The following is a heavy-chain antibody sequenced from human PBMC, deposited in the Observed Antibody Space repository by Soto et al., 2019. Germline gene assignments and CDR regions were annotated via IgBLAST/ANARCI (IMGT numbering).Heavy chain of an antibody. D-gene: IGHD6-13*01. CDR2: IIPMFGTA. CDR1: GYTFTSYG. Sequence: SVKVSCKASGYTFTSYGISWVRQAPGQGLEWMGGIIPMFGTANYAQKFQGRVTIIADESTSTAYMELSSLRSEDTAVYYCARVSFYGSSSWYYFDYWGQGTLVTVSS. CDR3: ARVSFYGSSSWYYFDY. V-gene: IGHV1-69*13. J-gene: IGHJ4*02.